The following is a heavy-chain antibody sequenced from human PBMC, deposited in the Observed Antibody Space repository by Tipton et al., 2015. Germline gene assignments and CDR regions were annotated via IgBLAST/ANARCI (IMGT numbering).Heavy chain of an antibody. Sequence: SLRLSCAASGFTFTNYTMNWVRQAPGKGLEWVSSISSRGNYIYYADSLQGRFTISRDNAKTSLYLQMNSLRAEDTAVYYCARPSVTTNYYGMDVWGQGTTVTVSS. J-gene: IGHJ6*02. CDR2: ISSRGNYI. CDR3: ARPSVTTNYYGMDV. D-gene: IGHD4-17*01. V-gene: IGHV3-21*01. CDR1: GFTFTNYT.